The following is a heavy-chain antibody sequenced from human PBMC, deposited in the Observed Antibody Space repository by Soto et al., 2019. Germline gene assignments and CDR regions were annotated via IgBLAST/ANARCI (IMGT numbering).Heavy chain of an antibody. V-gene: IGHV1-18*01. Sequence: QVQLVQSGAEVKKPGASVKVSCKASGYTFTSYGISWVRQAPGQGLEWMGWISAYNGNTNYAQKLQGRFTMTTDTSTSTTYMELRSVKSYDTTVYYCARERVGASGYYGMDVWVQETTVTDSS. CDR2: ISAYNGNT. CDR1: GYTFTSYG. J-gene: IGHJ6*02. D-gene: IGHD1-26*01. CDR3: ARERVGASGYYGMDV.